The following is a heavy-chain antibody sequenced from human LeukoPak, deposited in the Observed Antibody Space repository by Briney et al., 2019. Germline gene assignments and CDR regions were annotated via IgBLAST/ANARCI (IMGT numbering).Heavy chain of an antibody. CDR2: ISGNGGST. D-gene: IGHD2-2*01. V-gene: IGHV3-64*01. CDR3: ARALVGSAASYYYYGMDV. CDR1: GFTFTNYA. Sequence: PGGSLRVSCAASGFTFTNYAMHWVRQAPGKGLEYVSAISGNGGSTYYANSVKGRFTISRDNSKNTLYLQMASLRAEDLAVYYCARALVGSAASYYYYGMDVWGQGTTVTVSS. J-gene: IGHJ6*02.